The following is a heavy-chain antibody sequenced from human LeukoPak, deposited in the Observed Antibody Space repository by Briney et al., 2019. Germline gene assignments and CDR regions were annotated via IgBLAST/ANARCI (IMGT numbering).Heavy chain of an antibody. J-gene: IGHJ4*02. Sequence: GESLKISCKGPGYSFTSYWIGWVRQMPGKGLEWRGIIYPGDADTRYSPSFQGQVTISAEKSISTAYLQWSSLKASDTAMYYCARHDEHYVWGSYRVFGFDYWGQGTLVTVSS. CDR2: IYPGDADT. V-gene: IGHV5-51*01. D-gene: IGHD3-16*02. CDR1: GYSFTSYW. CDR3: ARHDEHYVWGSYRVFGFDY.